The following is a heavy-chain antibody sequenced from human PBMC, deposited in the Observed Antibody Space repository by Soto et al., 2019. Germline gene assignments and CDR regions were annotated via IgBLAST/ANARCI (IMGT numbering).Heavy chain of an antibody. Sequence: SLRLSCAASGFTFSSYGMHWVRQAPGKGLEWVALISDDGSNKHYADSVKGRFSISRDNSKNTLYLQLNSLRPEDTAVYYCAREAIYYDTSGFSLYYFDYWGQGSLVTVSS. J-gene: IGHJ4*02. CDR1: GFTFSSYG. D-gene: IGHD3-22*01. CDR2: ISDDGSNK. CDR3: AREAIYYDTSGFSLYYFDY. V-gene: IGHV3-30*19.